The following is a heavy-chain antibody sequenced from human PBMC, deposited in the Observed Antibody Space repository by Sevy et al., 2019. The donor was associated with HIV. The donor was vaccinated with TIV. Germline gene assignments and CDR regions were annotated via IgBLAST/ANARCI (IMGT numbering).Heavy chain of an antibody. CDR3: ARAPEENYDYITGSFDY. Sequence: GGSLRLSCAASGFTFSSYSMNWVRQAPGMGLEWVSSISISSNHIYYADSAKGRFTISRDNAKNSLYLQMNSLRAEDTAVYYCARAPEENYDYITGSFDYWGQGTLVTVSS. CDR2: ISISSNHI. D-gene: IGHD3-16*01. J-gene: IGHJ4*02. V-gene: IGHV3-21*01. CDR1: GFTFSSYS.